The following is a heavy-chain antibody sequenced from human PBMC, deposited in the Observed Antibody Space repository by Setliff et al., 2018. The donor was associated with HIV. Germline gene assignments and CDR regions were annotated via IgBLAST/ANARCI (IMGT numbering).Heavy chain of an antibody. CDR1: GDSISSDYW. D-gene: IGHD2-15*01. J-gene: IGHJ5*02. V-gene: IGHV4-4*02. CDR2: IHPSGRT. Sequence: KASETLSLTCSVSGDSISSDYWWTWVRQPPGTGLEWIAEIHPSGRTNFNPSLKTRVTTSVDKSKNQFSLNLSSVTAADTAVYYCARDSEVVVVAAYSKVSYNWFDPWGQGTLVTVSS. CDR3: ARDSEVVVVAAYSKVSYNWFDP.